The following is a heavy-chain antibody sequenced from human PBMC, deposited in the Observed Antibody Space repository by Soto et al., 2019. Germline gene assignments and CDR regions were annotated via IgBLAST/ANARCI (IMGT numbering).Heavy chain of an antibody. CDR2: IYPGDSDT. Sequence: SLKISCKGSGYTFTAYWIGWVRQMPGKGLEWMGIIYPGDSDTRYSPSFQGQVTISADKSISTAYLQWSSLKASDTAMFYCARGGYSGNSKDPFYIWGPGTMVTVSS. V-gene: IGHV5-51*01. CDR3: ARGGYSGNSKDPFYI. D-gene: IGHD6-25*01. CDR1: GYTFTAYW. J-gene: IGHJ3*02.